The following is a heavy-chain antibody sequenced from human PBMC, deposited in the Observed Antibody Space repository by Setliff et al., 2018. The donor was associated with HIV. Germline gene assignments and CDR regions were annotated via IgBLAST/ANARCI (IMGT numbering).Heavy chain of an antibody. J-gene: IGHJ4*02. CDR3: ARLIAAADV. CDR2: FYYSGTT. Sequence: SETLSLTCTVSGGSISSYYWAWIRQPPGKGLEWIANFYYSGTTHYSSSLKSRVTVSLHTSRNQLSLRLSSVTAADTAVYYCARLIAAADVWGQGTLVTVSS. CDR1: GGSISSYY. V-gene: IGHV4-59*12. D-gene: IGHD6-13*01.